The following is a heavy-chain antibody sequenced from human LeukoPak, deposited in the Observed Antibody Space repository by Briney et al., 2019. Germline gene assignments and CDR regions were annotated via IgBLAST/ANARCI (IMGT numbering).Heavy chain of an antibody. D-gene: IGHD1-1*01. Sequence: GGSLRLSCAASGFTFEDYGMSWVRQAPWKGLEWVSDITWNGGSTGYADSVKGRVTISRDNAKNGLYLQMNSLRVEDTACHYXXXXXPXGYNXXQLFDYWGQGTLVTVSS. CDR1: GFTFEDYG. CDR3: XXXXPXGYNXXQLFDY. V-gene: IGHV3-20*04. J-gene: IGHJ4*02. CDR2: ITWNGGST.